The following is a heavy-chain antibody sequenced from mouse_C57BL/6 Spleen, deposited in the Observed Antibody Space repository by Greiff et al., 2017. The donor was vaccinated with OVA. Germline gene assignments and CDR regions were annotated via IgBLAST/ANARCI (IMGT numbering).Heavy chain of an antibody. CDR1: GYTFTSYW. V-gene: IGHV1-69*01. Sequence: QVQLQQPGAELVMPGASVKLSCKASGYTFTSYWMHWVKQRPGQGLEWIGEIDPSDSYTNYNQKFKGKSTLTVDKSSSTAYMQLSSLTSEDSAVDYCARSDGYYVPFDYWGQGTTLTVSS. CDR2: IDPSDSYT. J-gene: IGHJ2*01. CDR3: ARSDGYYVPFDY. D-gene: IGHD2-3*01.